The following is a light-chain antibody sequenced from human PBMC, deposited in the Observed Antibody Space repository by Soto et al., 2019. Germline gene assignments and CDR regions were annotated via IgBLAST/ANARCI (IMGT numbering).Light chain of an antibody. CDR2: DNI. Sequence: QSVLTQPPSVSGAPGQRVTISCTGSSSNIGAGYDVHWYQQLPGTAPKLLIYDNINRPSGVPDRFSGSKSGTSASLAITGLQAEDEADYYCQSYDSSLSGGVFGGGTKLTVL. CDR3: QSYDSSLSGGV. J-gene: IGLJ3*02. CDR1: SSNIGAGYD. V-gene: IGLV1-40*01.